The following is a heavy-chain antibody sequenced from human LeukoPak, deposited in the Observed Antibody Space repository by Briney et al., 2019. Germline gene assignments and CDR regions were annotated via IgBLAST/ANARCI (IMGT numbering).Heavy chain of an antibody. CDR2: ISSSSSYI. Sequence: PGGSLRLSCAASGFTFRSYSMNWVRQAPGKGLEWVSSISSSSSYIYYADSVKGRFTISRDNAKNSLYLQMNSLRAEDTAVYYCARDGVVVVTATLSYFDYWGQGTLVTVSS. CDR3: ARDGVVVVTATLSYFDY. J-gene: IGHJ4*02. D-gene: IGHD2-21*02. CDR1: GFTFRSYS. V-gene: IGHV3-21*01.